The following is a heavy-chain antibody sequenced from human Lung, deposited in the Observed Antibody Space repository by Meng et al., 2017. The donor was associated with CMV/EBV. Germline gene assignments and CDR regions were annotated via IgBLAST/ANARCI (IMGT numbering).Heavy chain of an antibody. J-gene: IGHJ4*02. V-gene: IGHV4-38-2*02. D-gene: IGHD1-26*01. CDR1: GYSISSGYY. Sequence: SETLSLTCTVSGYSISSGYYWGWIRQPPGKGLEWIGSIYHSESTYYNPSLKSRVSISVDTSKNQFSLKLSSVTAADTAVYYCARVGWEHVADYWGQGTLVTVSS. CDR2: IYHSEST. CDR3: ARVGWEHVADY.